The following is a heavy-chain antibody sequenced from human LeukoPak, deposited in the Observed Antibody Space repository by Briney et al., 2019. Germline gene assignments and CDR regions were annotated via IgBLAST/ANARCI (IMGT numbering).Heavy chain of an antibody. CDR1: GGSFSGYY. V-gene: IGHV4-34*01. Sequence: SETLSLTCAVYGGSFSGYYWSWIRQPPGKGLEWIGEINHSGSTNYNPSLKSRVTISVDTSKNQFSLKLSSVTAADTAVYYCARTTEGYCRGRSCYSYYYYMDVWGKGTTVTVSS. J-gene: IGHJ6*03. CDR2: INHSGST. CDR3: ARTTEGYCRGRSCYSYYYYMDV. D-gene: IGHD2-15*01.